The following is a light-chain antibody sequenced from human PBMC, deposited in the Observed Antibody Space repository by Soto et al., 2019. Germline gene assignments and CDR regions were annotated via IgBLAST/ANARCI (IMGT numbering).Light chain of an antibody. CDR2: LGS. CDR1: QSLLHSNGYNY. J-gene: IGKJ1*01. CDR3: MQALQTRT. V-gene: IGKV2-28*01. Sequence: VLTQPASVSGSPGEPASISCRSSQSLLHSNGYNYLDWYLQKPGQSPQLLIYLGSYRASGVPDRFSGSGSGTDFTLKISRVEAEDVGVYYCMQALQTRTFGQGTKVDIK.